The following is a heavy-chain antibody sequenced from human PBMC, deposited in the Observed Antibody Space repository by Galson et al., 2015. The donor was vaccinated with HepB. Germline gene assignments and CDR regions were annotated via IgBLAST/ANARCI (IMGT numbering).Heavy chain of an antibody. Sequence: SETLSLTCAVYGGSFSGYYWSWIRQPPGKGLEWIGEINHSGSTNYNPSLKSRVTISVDTSKNQFSLKLSSVTAADTAVYYCASLGGGSYHDYYYYYGMDVWGQGTTVTVSS. CDR1: GGSFSGYY. J-gene: IGHJ6*02. D-gene: IGHD1-26*01. CDR2: INHSGST. CDR3: ASLGGGSYHDYYYYYGMDV. V-gene: IGHV4-34*01.